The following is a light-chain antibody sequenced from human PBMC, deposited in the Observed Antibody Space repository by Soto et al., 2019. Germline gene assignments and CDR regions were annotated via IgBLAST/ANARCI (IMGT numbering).Light chain of an antibody. J-gene: IGLJ1*01. Sequence: QSALTQPASVSGSPGQSITNSCTGTSSDVGGYNYVSWYQQHPGKAPKLMIYEVSNRPSGVSNRFSGSKSGNTASLTISGLQAEDEADYYCSSYTSNSTRVFGTGTKLTVL. CDR3: SSYTSNSTRV. CDR2: EVS. CDR1: SSDVGGYNY. V-gene: IGLV2-14*01.